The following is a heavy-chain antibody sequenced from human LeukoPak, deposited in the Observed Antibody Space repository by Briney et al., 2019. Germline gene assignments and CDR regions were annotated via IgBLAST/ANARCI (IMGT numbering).Heavy chain of an antibody. CDR2: ITWNSRSV. V-gene: IGHV3-9*01. J-gene: IGHJ4*02. CDR3: ARDKDDYVWGSYRPLDY. Sequence: GGSLRLSCAASGFTFEDYAIHWVRQVPGKGLDWVAGITWNSRSVDFADSVKGRFTISRDNAKNSLYLQMNSLRAEDTAVYYCARDKDDYVWGSYRPLDYWGQGTLVTVSS. D-gene: IGHD3-16*02. CDR1: GFTFEDYA.